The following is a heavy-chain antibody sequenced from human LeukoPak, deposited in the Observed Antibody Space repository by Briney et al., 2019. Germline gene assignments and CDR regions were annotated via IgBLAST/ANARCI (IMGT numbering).Heavy chain of an antibody. CDR1: GFIISTYR. D-gene: IGHD2-15*01. V-gene: IGHV3-23*01. CDR3: TRDLNSGGSW. Sequence: PGGSLRLSCAASGFIISTYRMSWVRQAPGKGLEWVSLINDSGRRTYYADSVKGRFTISRDNSKNILYLQMNRLRAEDTAVYYCTRDLNSGGSWWGQGTLVTVSS. J-gene: IGHJ4*02. CDR2: INDSGRRT.